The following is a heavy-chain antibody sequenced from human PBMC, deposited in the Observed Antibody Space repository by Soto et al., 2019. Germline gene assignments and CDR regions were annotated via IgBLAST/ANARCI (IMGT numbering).Heavy chain of an antibody. CDR1: GFNFNYYP. CDR3: ARLPGALVAVLYIYPLDGREALSDVDV. V-gene: IGHV3-30-3*01. J-gene: IGHJ6*02. D-gene: IGHD6-19*01. CDR2: ISFDGSNK. Sequence: QMQLVESGGGVVQPGESLRLSCAASGFNFNYYPMHWARQTPGKGLEWVAVISFDGSNKFYADSVKGRFTISKDNSKNMLYLQMNSVRPEDAAVYYCARLPGALVAVLYIYPLDGREALSDVDVWGQGTTVSVSS.